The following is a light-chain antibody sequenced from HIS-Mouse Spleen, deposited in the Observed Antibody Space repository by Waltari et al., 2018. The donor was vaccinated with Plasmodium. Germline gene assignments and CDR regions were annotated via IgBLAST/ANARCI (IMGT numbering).Light chain of an antibody. V-gene: IGLV2-14*03. Sequence: QSALTQPASVSGSPGQSITTSCTGTSSHVGCYTYVSWSQQHPRKAPKLMIYDVSNRPSGVSNRFSGSKSGNTASLTISGLQAEDEADYYCSSYTSSSTLNYVFGTGTKVTVL. CDR3: SSYTSSSTLNYV. J-gene: IGLJ1*01. CDR1: SSHVGCYTY. CDR2: DVS.